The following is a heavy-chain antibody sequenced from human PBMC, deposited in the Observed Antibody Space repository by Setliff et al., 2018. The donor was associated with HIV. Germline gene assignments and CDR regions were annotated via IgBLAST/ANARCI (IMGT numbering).Heavy chain of an antibody. CDR3: ARALAGGPYYDFWSGSYRDQYNYMDV. V-gene: IGHV1-8*02. J-gene: IGHJ6*03. Sequence: ASVKVSCKASGYTFNNYDIHWVRQATGEGLEWMGLMNPKTGNTGYAQKFQDRVTLTRNTSISIAYMELSGLTSEDTAVYYCARALAGGPYYDFWSGSYRDQYNYMDVWGKGTKVTVSS. CDR2: MNPKTGNT. CDR1: GYTFNNYD. D-gene: IGHD3-3*01.